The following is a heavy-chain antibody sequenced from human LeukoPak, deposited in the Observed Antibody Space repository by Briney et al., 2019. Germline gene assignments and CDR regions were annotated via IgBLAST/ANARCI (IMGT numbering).Heavy chain of an antibody. CDR1: GGSISSYY. CDR3: ARRAARLNWFDP. V-gene: IGHV4-59*01. D-gene: IGHD6-6*01. Sequence: WETLSLTCTVSGGSISSYYWSWIRQPTGKGLEWIGYIYYSGSTNYNPSLKSRVTISVDTSKNQFSLKLSSVTAADTAVYYCARRAARLNWFDPWGQGTLVTVSS. J-gene: IGHJ5*02. CDR2: IYYSGST.